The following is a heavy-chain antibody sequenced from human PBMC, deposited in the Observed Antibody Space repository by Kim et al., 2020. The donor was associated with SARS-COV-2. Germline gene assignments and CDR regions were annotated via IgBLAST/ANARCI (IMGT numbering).Heavy chain of an antibody. CDR1: GFTFSTSP. CDR2: ISWDGTRT. Sequence: GGSLRLSCAASGFTFSTSPMGWVHQAPGKGLEWVSRISWDGTRTYYADSVKGRVTMSSDKSKNTVYLHMNSLRVEDTAVYYCAKGVTNSGFDYWGQGAQV. CDR3: AKGVTNSGFDY. D-gene: IGHD4-17*01. V-gene: IGHV3-23*01. J-gene: IGHJ4*02.